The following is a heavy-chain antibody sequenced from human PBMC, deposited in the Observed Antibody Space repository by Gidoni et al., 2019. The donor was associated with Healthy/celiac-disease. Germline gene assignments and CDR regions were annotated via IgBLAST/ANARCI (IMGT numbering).Heavy chain of an antibody. CDR1: AFPFRSYL. J-gene: IGHJ6*02. CDR2: ISYDGSNK. V-gene: IGHV3-30*18. D-gene: IGHD4-4*01. CDR3: AKDMVEHSNCGCYYYGMDV. Sequence: QVQLVESGGGVVQPGRFMSIPCAASAFPFRSYLMNWVRQAPGKGLGWLAVISYDGSNKYNSDAVKGRFTISRDNSKNTLYLQMNSQRAEDTAVYYCAKDMVEHSNCGCYYYGMDVWGQGTTVTVSS.